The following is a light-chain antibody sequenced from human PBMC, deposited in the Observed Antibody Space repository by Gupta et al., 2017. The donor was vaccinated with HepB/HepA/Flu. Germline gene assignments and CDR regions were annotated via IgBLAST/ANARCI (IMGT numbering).Light chain of an antibody. CDR2: DVS. V-gene: IGLV2-14*03. Sequence: SALPQPASVSGSPGRSTTISCPGTSGDVGGYNYVSWNQHHPGKAHNLMIYDVSKRPAGVASSFSGSKAGNTASLTISGRPAEDEADYYCSSDTSSSTWVFGGGTKLTVL. CDR3: SSDTSSSTWV. CDR1: SGDVGGYNY. J-gene: IGLJ3*02.